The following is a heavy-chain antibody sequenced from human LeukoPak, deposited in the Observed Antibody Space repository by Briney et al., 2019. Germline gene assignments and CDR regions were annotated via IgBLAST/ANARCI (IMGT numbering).Heavy chain of an antibody. Sequence: PGGSLRLSCAASGFTVSSNYLSWVRLAPGKGLEWVSVIYSGGSTYYADSVKGRFTISRDNSKNTLYLQMSSLRAEDTAVYYCARGGSSGYYYSYWGQGTLVTVSS. CDR3: ARGGSSGYYYSY. CDR1: GFTVSSNY. D-gene: IGHD3-22*01. V-gene: IGHV3-66*01. J-gene: IGHJ4*02. CDR2: IYSGGST.